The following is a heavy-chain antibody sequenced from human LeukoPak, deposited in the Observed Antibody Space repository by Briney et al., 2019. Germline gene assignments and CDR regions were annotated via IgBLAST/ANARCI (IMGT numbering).Heavy chain of an antibody. J-gene: IGHJ3*02. V-gene: IGHV1-46*01. CDR3: ARDLLSYDSTTHDAFDI. CDR1: GHTFSDYY. Sequence: ASVKVSCKASGHTFSDYYVHWVRQAPGQGLEWMRIINPSGGRTSYAQKFQGRVTMTRDMSTSTVYMELSSLRSEDTAVYYCARDLLSYDSTTHDAFDIWGRGTMVTVSS. CDR2: INPSGGRT. D-gene: IGHD3-22*01.